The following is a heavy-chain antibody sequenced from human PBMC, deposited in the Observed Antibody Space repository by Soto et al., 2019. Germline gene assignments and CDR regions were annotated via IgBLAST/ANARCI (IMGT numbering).Heavy chain of an antibody. CDR3: ARDALTMVRGLPYYGMDV. D-gene: IGHD3-10*01. J-gene: IGHJ6*02. V-gene: IGHV4-31*03. Sequence: SETLSLTCTVSGGSISSGGYYWSWIRQHPGKGLEWIGYIYYSGSTYYNPSLKSRVTISVDTSKNQFSLKLSSVTAADTAVYYCARDALTMVRGLPYYGMDVWGQGTTVTVSS. CDR2: IYYSGST. CDR1: GGSISSGGYY.